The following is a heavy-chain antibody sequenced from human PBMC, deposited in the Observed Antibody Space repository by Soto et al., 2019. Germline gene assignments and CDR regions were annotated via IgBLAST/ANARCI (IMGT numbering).Heavy chain of an antibody. Sequence: GGSLRLSCAASGFTFSSYSMNWVRQAPGKGLEWVSSISSSSSYIYYADSVKGRFTISRDNAKNSLYLQMNSLRAEDTAVYYCARDRRFGELSGYYGMEVWGQGTTVTVSS. CDR2: ISSSSSYI. V-gene: IGHV3-21*01. J-gene: IGHJ6*02. CDR1: GFTFSSYS. D-gene: IGHD3-10*01. CDR3: ARDRRFGELSGYYGMEV.